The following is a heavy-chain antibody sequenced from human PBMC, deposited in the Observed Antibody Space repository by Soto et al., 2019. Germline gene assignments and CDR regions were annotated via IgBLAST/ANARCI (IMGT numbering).Heavy chain of an antibody. CDR3: VSDRGYGHAYVPYS. CDR1: GFTCTSYG. D-gene: IGHD5-18*01. V-gene: IGHV3-30*03. J-gene: IGHJ4*02. Sequence: QAHLVESGGGVVQPGRSLRLSCAASGFTCTSYGMHWVRQAPGTRLEWVAAISYDGGLQHYADSVKGRFTISRDNSKNMVLLQMISLIAEDQAVYYCVSDRGYGHAYVPYSWGQGNLVSVSS. CDR2: ISYDGGLQ.